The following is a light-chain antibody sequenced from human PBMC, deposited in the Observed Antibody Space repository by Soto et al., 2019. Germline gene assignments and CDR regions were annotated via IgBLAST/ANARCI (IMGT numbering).Light chain of an antibody. CDR1: QTISSW. J-gene: IGKJ1*01. CDR2: KAS. V-gene: IGKV1-5*03. Sequence: DFQMTQSPSTVSASVGDRVTITCRASQTISSWLAWYQQKPGKAPKLLIYKASTLKSGVPSRFSGSGSGTEFTLTISSLQPDDFATYYCQNYNSYSEEFGQGTKVAI. CDR3: QNYNSYSEE.